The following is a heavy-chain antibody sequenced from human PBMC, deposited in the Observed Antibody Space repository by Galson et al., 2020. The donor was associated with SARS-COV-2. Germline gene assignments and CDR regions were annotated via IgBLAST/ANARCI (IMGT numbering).Heavy chain of an antibody. CDR3: ARRQVGQSYFYYIGV. Sequence: SVKVSCMPSRYTFPYYVITWVRQAPGQGIEWMGWINVHNGHTNHTQLLRGRVIMTTHTATNTTYMELTSLKLDDTAGYFCARRQVGQSYFYYIGVWGQGTTVTVAS. J-gene: IGHJ6*03. D-gene: IGHD1-26*01. CDR1: RYTFPYYV. CDR2: INVHNGHT. V-gene: IGHV1-18*01.